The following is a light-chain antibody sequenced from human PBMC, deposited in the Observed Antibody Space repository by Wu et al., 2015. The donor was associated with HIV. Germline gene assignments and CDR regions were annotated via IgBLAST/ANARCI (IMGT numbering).Light chain of an antibody. Sequence: DILLTQSPGTLPLSPGERATLSCRASQSVSSNYLAWYQQKPGQAPRLLIYATSNRVTGIPDRISGSGSGTLFTLTISRLEPEDSAVYFCQQYVSSPTFGQGTRLEIK. V-gene: IGKV3-20*01. J-gene: IGKJ5*01. CDR3: QQYVSSPT. CDR1: QSVSSNY. CDR2: ATS.